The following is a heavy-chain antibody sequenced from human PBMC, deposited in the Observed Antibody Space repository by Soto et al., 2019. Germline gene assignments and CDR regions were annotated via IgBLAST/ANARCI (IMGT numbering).Heavy chain of an antibody. Sequence: EVQLVESGGGLVQPGGSLRLSCAASGFTFRKYWLSWVRQAPGKGLEWLADIKQDGSTKYFLDSVKGRFTISRDNAENSLSLQMNSLRAEDTAVYYCARDSDDYGDYGWYFDLWCRGTMVTVSS. CDR2: IKQDGSTK. CDR1: GFTFRKYW. V-gene: IGHV3-7*01. CDR3: ARDSDDYGDYGWYFDL. J-gene: IGHJ2*01. D-gene: IGHD4-17*01.